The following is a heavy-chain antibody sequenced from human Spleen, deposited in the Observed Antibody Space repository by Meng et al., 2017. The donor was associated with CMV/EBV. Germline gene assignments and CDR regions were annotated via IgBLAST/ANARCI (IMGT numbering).Heavy chain of an antibody. CDR1: GFTFSSYW. J-gene: IGHJ4*02. V-gene: IGHV3-74*01. CDR3: ARSWSGYSLGY. CDR2: INSDGSYR. D-gene: IGHD3-3*01. Sequence: LSCAASGFTFSSYWMHWVRQAPGKGLVWVSRINSDGSYRSYADSVKGRFTISRDNAKNTLDLQMNSLRAEDTAVYYCARSWSGYSLGYWGQGTLVTVSS.